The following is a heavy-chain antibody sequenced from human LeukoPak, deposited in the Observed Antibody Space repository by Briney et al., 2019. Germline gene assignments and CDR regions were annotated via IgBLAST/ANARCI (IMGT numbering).Heavy chain of an antibody. V-gene: IGHV3-30*18. CDR1: GFIVSSNY. D-gene: IGHD3-22*01. J-gene: IGHJ4*02. CDR3: AKDSSADDSSGYSYYFDY. CDR2: ISFDATNK. Sequence: GGSLRLSCTASGFIVSSNYMTWVRQAPGKGLEWVAVISFDATNKYYADSVKGRFTISRDNSKNTLYLQMNSLRAEDTAVYYCAKDSSADDSSGYSYYFDYWGQGTLVTVSS.